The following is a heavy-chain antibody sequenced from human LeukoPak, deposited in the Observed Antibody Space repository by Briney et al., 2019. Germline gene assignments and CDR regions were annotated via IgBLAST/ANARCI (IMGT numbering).Heavy chain of an antibody. D-gene: IGHD3-9*01. J-gene: IGHJ3*02. CDR3: ARILAFYDILTGTTSDAFDI. V-gene: IGHV3-7*01. Sequence: GGSLRLSCAASGFTFSSYWMSWVRQAPGKGLEWVANIKQDGSEKYYVDSVKGRFTISRDNAKNSLYLQMNSLRAEDTAVYYCARILAFYDILTGTTSDAFDIWGQGTMVTVSS. CDR1: GFTFSSYW. CDR2: IKQDGSEK.